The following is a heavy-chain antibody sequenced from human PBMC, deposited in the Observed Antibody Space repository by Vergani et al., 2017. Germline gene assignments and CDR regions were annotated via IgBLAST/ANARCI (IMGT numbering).Heavy chain of an antibody. Sequence: QLQLQESGPGLVRPSETLSLTCTVSGDSISSSSYYWGWIRQPPGKGLEWIGTIYYGGSTYYNPSLKSRVTILVDRSKSQLSLKLTSVTAGDTAVYFCARELSYYYGSGSDDYNPYYYEGMDVWGPGTTVTVSS. V-gene: IGHV4-39*07. D-gene: IGHD3-10*01. CDR2: IYYGGST. CDR1: GDSISSSSYY. CDR3: ARELSYYYGSGSDDYNPYYYEGMDV. J-gene: IGHJ6*02.